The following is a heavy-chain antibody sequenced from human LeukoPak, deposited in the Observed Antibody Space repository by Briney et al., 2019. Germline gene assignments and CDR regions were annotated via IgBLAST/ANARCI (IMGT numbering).Heavy chain of an antibody. Sequence: SETLSLTCTVSGGSISSYYWSWIRQPPGKGLEWIGYIYYSGSTNYNPSLKSRVTISVDTSKNQFSLKLSSVTAANTAVYYCARVIRGNSSGWSDAFDIWGQGTMVTVSS. J-gene: IGHJ3*02. D-gene: IGHD6-19*01. V-gene: IGHV4-59*01. CDR3: ARVIRGNSSGWSDAFDI. CDR2: IYYSGST. CDR1: GGSISSYY.